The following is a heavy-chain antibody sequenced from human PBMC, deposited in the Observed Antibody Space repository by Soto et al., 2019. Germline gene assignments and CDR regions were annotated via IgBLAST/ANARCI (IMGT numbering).Heavy chain of an antibody. CDR1: S. D-gene: IGHD6-13*01. Sequence: SMNWVRQAPGKGLEWVSYISSSSSTIYYADSVKGRFTISRDNAKNSLYLQMNSLRDEDTAVYYCAREDLRAAAGTYYYYGMDVWGQGTTVTVSS. CDR3: AREDLRAAAGTYYYYGMDV. CDR2: ISSSSSTI. V-gene: IGHV3-48*02. J-gene: IGHJ6*02.